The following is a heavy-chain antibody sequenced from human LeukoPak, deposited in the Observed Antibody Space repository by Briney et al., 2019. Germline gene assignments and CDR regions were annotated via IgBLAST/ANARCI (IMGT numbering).Heavy chain of an antibody. V-gene: IGHV3-23*01. Sequence: PGGSLRLSCAASGFTFSSYAMSWVRQAPGKGLEWDSIISASGGSTYYADSVKGRFTISRDNSKNTLYLQMNSLRAEDTAVYYCAKLGMVRGIIAYYFDYWGQGTLVTVSS. J-gene: IGHJ4*02. CDR1: GFTFSSYA. D-gene: IGHD3-10*01. CDR2: ISASGGST. CDR3: AKLGMVRGIIAYYFDY.